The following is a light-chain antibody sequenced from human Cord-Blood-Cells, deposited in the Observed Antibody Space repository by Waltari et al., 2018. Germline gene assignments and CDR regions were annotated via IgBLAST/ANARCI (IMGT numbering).Light chain of an antibody. CDR3: CSYAGSSTHVV. V-gene: IGLV2-23*02. CDR2: EVS. J-gene: IGLJ2*01. CDR1: SSDVGSYNL. Sequence: QSALTQPASVSGSPGQSITISCTGTSSDVGSYNLVSWYQQHPSKAPKLMIYEVSKRPSGVSYRFSGSRSGNTASLTISGLQAEDEADYYCCSYAGSSTHVVFGGGTKLTVL.